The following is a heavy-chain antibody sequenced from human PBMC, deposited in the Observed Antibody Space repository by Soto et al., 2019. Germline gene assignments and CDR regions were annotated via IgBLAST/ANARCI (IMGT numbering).Heavy chain of an antibody. D-gene: IGHD1-26*01. CDR1: GYTFTGYH. Sequence: ASVKVSCKASGYTFTGYHIHWVRQAPGQGLEWMGWINTNTGGTNYAQKFQGWVTMTRDTSTNTAYVELSRLRSDDTAVYYCARWVGASNWFDPWGQGSLVTVSS. CDR3: ARWVGASNWFDP. J-gene: IGHJ5*02. V-gene: IGHV1-2*04. CDR2: INTNTGGT.